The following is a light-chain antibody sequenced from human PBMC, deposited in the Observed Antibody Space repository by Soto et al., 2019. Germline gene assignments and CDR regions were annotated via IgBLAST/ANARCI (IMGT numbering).Light chain of an antibody. J-gene: IGLJ2*01. CDR3: SSYTPRSIVV. CDR2: EVS. Sequence: QSALTQPASVSGSPGQSITISCTGNSSDVGGYNYVSWYQQHPGKAPKLMIYEVSNRPSGVSNRFSGSKSGNTASLTISGLQAEDEADYYCSSYTPRSIVVFGGGTKLTVL. CDR1: SSDVGGYNY. V-gene: IGLV2-14*01.